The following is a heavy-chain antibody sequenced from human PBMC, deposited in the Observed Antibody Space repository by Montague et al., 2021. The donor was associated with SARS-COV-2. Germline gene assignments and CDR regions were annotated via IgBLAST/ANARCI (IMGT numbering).Heavy chain of an antibody. J-gene: IGHJ2*01. CDR1: GFTFSSYW. Sequence: SLRLSCAASGFTFSSYWMSWVRQAPGKGLEWVANIEEDGSEKYYMDSVKGRFTISRDNAKNSLSLQMNSLRAEDMAVYYCARERQDSSGWSTYWYFDLWGRGTLVTVSS. V-gene: IGHV3-7*01. CDR3: ARERQDSSGWSTYWYFDL. D-gene: IGHD6-19*01. CDR2: IEEDGSEK.